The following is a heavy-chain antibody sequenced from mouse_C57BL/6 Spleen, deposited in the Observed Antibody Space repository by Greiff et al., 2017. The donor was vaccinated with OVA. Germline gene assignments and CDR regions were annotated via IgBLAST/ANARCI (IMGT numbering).Heavy chain of an antibody. CDR3: ARDDGYYDGFAY. Sequence: VQLQQPGAELVKPGASVKMSCKASGYTFTSYWITWVKQRPGQGLEWIGDIYPGSGSTNYNEKFKSKATLTVDTSSSTAYMQLSSLTSEDSAVYYCARDDGYYDGFAYWGQGTLVTVSA. CDR2: IYPGSGST. V-gene: IGHV1-55*01. CDR1: GYTFTSYW. J-gene: IGHJ3*01. D-gene: IGHD2-3*01.